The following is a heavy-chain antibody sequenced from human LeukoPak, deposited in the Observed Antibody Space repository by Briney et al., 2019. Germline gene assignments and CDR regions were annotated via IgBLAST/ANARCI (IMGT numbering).Heavy chain of an antibody. CDR2: INPNSGGT. CDR3: ASAYYDYVWGSYRFYGMDV. J-gene: IGHJ6*02. Sequence: APVKLSCKASGYTFTGYYMHWVRQPPGQGLEWMGWINPNSGGTNNAQKFQGRVTMTRDTSISTAYMELSRLRSDDTAVYYCASAYYDYVWGSYRFYGMDVWGQGTTVTVSS. D-gene: IGHD3-16*02. V-gene: IGHV1-2*02. CDR1: GYTFTGYY.